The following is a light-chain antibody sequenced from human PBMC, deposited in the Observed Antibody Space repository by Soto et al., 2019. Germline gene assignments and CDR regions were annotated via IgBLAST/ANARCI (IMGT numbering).Light chain of an antibody. Sequence: DIVMTQSPDSLAVSLGERATINCRSSQSVLYSSNNKNYLAWYQQKPGQPPKLLIYWASTRESGVPDRFTGSGFGTDFTLTISSLQAEDVAVYDCQQYYGTPRTFGQGTRVEIK. CDR2: WAS. CDR3: QQYYGTPRT. CDR1: QSVLYSSNNKNY. V-gene: IGKV4-1*01. J-gene: IGKJ1*01.